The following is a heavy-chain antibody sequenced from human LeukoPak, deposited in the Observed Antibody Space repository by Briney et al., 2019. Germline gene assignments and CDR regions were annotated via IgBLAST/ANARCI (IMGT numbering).Heavy chain of an antibody. J-gene: IGHJ2*01. CDR3: ARDSPYYYDSSGYYYVSPWYFDL. CDR1: GFTFSDYY. D-gene: IGHD3-22*01. Sequence: PGGSLRLSCAASGFTFSDYYMSWIRQAPGKGLEWVSYTSSSGSTIYYADSVKGRFTISRDNAKNTLYLQMNSLRAEDTAVYYCARDSPYYYDSSGYYYVSPWYFDLWGRGTLVTVSS. V-gene: IGHV3-11*04. CDR2: TSSSGSTI.